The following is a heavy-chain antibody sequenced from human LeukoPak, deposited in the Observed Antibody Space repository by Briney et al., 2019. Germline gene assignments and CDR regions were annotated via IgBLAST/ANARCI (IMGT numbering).Heavy chain of an antibody. V-gene: IGHV3-48*01. J-gene: IGHJ3*02. Sequence: GGSLRLSCAASGFTFSSYSMNWVRQAPGKGLEWVSYISSSSSTIYYADSVKGRFTISRDNAKNSLYLQMNSLRAEDTAVYYCASATIFGVVIGGDAFDIWGQGTTVTVSS. D-gene: IGHD3-3*01. CDR3: ASATIFGVVIGGDAFDI. CDR1: GFTFSSYS. CDR2: ISSSSSTI.